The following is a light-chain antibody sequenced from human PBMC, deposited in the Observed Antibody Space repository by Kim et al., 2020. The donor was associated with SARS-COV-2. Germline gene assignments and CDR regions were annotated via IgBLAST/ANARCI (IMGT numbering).Light chain of an antibody. V-gene: IGKV3-20*01. Sequence: SPGERANLSCRASQSVSSSYLDWYQQKPGQAPRLLIYGASSRATGIPDRFSGSGSGTDFTLTISRLEPEDFAVYYCQQYGSSPWTFGQGTKVDIK. CDR1: QSVSSSY. CDR3: QQYGSSPWT. J-gene: IGKJ1*01. CDR2: GAS.